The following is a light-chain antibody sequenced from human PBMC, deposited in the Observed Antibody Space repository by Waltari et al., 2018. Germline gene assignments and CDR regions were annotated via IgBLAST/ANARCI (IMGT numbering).Light chain of an antibody. J-gene: IGLJ2*01. CDR3: SSYTNSGNVV. Sequence: QSALTQPASVSGSPGQAITLSCTGTSSDIGRYNYVSWYQQHPGKAPKLVISEVSNRPSGVSKRFSGSKSGNTASLTISGLQAEDGAHYYCSSYTNSGNVVFGGGTKLTVL. CDR1: SSDIGRYNY. V-gene: IGLV2-14*01. CDR2: EVS.